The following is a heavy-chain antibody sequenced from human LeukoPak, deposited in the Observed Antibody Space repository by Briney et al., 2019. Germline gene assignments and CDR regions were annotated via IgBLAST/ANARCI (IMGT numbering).Heavy chain of an antibody. CDR3: ARHLYDGDYTEDY. CDR1: GGSISSSSYY. Sequence: SETLSLTCTVSGGSISSSSYYWGWIRQPPGKGLEWIGSIYYSGSTYYNPSLKSRVTISVDTSKNQFSLKLSSVTAADTAVYYXARHLYDGDYTEDYWGQGTLVTVSS. V-gene: IGHV4-39*01. D-gene: IGHD4-17*01. CDR2: IYYSGST. J-gene: IGHJ4*02.